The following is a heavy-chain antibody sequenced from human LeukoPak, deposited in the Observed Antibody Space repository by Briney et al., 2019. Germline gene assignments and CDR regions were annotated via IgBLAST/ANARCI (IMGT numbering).Heavy chain of an antibody. CDR2: IYHSGST. D-gene: IGHD4-17*01. J-gene: IGHJ4*02. CDR3: AAMTTVTMYSYFFDS. CDR1: GYSINSGYY. Sequence: NPSETLSLTCFVSGYSINSGYYWGWIRQPPGKGLEWIGSIYHSGSTYSNPSLKSRVTMSVDTSKNQFSLKLNSLTAADTAVYYCAAMTTVTMYSYFFDSWGQGTLLTVSS. V-gene: IGHV4-38-2*01.